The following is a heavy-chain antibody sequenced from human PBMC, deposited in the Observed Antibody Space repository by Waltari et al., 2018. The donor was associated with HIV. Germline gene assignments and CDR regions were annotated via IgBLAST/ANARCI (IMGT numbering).Heavy chain of an antibody. CDR3: PGY. V-gene: IGHV4-34*01. J-gene: IGHJ4*02. D-gene: IGHD3-10*01. Sequence: QVRLEQWGAGLLKPSETLTLTCAVYGASFSGYYWSWIRQPPGKVLEWIGEINHSGSTNYNPSLKSRVSISIDTSKNQFSLRLHCARGLPKLQSGIPGYWGQGTLVTVSS. CDR2: INHSGST. CDR1: GASFSGYY.